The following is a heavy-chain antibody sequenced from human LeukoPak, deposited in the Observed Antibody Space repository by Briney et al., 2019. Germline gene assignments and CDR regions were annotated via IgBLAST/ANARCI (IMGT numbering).Heavy chain of an antibody. CDR1: GYSFTSYW. Sequence: GESLKISWKGSGYSFTSYWIGLVRQMPGKGLEWMGIIYPGDSDTRYSPSFQGQVTISADKSISTAYLQWSSLKATDTAMYYCARQERWLQSFPFDYWGQGTLVTVSS. D-gene: IGHD5-24*01. J-gene: IGHJ4*02. V-gene: IGHV5-51*01. CDR2: IYPGDSDT. CDR3: ARQERWLQSFPFDY.